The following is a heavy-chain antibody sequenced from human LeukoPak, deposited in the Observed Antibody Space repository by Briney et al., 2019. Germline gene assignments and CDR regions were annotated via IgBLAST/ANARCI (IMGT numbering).Heavy chain of an antibody. CDR3: ARGVKVRGVNYYGMDV. V-gene: IGHV3-48*04. CDR1: GFTVSSNY. D-gene: IGHD3-10*01. Sequence: GGSLRLSCAASGFTVSSNYMSWVRQAPGKGLEWVSYINSSSSIIFYVDSVKGRFTISRDDAKNSLYLQMNSLRAEDTAVYYCARGVKVRGVNYYGMDVWGQGTTVTVSS. J-gene: IGHJ6*02. CDR2: INSSSSII.